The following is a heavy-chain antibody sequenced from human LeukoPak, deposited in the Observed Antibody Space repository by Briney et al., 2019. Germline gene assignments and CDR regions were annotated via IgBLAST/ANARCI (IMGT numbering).Heavy chain of an antibody. CDR2: IYYSGST. Sequence: SETLSLTCTVSGGSISSYYWSWIRQPPGKGLEWIGYIYYSGSTNYNPSLKSRVTISVDTSKNQFSLKLSSVTAADTAVYYCARAYCSGGSCYYRKYYFDYWGQGTLVTVSS. J-gene: IGHJ4*02. CDR1: GGSISSYY. V-gene: IGHV4-59*01. CDR3: ARAYCSGGSCYYRKYYFDY. D-gene: IGHD2-15*01.